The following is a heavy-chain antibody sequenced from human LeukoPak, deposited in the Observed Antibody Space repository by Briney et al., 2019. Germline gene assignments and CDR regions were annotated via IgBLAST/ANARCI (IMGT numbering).Heavy chain of an antibody. J-gene: IGHJ4*02. CDR2: INPNSGGT. D-gene: IGHD3-22*01. CDR3: ARDSHNTWLNPYDSSGYYAY. V-gene: IGHV1-2*02. CDR1: GYTFTGYY. Sequence: ASVKVSCKASGYTFTGYYMHWVRQAPGQGLEWMGWINPNSGGTNYAQKFQGRVTMTRDTSISTAYMELSRLRSDDTAVYYCARDSHNTWLNPYDSSGYYAYWGQGTLVTVSS.